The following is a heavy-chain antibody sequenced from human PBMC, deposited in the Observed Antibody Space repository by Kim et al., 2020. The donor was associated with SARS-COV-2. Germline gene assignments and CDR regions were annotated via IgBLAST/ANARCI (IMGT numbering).Heavy chain of an antibody. CDR3: ASLAYSSSRSNWFDP. J-gene: IGHJ5*02. CDR1: GGTFSSYA. Sequence: SVKVSCKASGGTFSSYAISWVRQAPGQGLEWMGGIIPIFGTANYAQKFQGRVTITADESTSTAYMELSSLRSEDTAVYYCASLAYSSSRSNWFDPWGQGTLVTVSS. CDR2: IIPIFGTA. V-gene: IGHV1-69*13. D-gene: IGHD6-6*01.